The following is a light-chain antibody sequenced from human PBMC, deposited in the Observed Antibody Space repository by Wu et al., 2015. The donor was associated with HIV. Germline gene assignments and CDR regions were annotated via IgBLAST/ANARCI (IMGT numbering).Light chain of an antibody. CDR1: ENINNY. Sequence: DILMTQSPSSLSASVGDRVTITCRASENINNYLNWYQQRPGRPPKLLIYGASGLPSGVPPRFSGAGSGTDFTLTISSLQVEDFATYYCQQSYTSLRTFGQGTKV. V-gene: IGKV1-39*01. CDR3: QQSYTSLRT. J-gene: IGKJ1*01. CDR2: GAS.